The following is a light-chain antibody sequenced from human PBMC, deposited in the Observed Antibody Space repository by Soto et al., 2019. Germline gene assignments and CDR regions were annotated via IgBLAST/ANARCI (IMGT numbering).Light chain of an antibody. CDR1: QSVSSSY. CDR2: DAS. Sequence: EIVLTQSPGTLSLSPGERATLSCRASQSVSSSYLAWYQQKPGQAPRLLIYDASSRATGIPDRFSGSGSGTDFTLTISRLEPEDFAVYYCQQRSDWPLTFGGGTKVEIK. V-gene: IGKV3D-20*02. J-gene: IGKJ4*01. CDR3: QQRSDWPLT.